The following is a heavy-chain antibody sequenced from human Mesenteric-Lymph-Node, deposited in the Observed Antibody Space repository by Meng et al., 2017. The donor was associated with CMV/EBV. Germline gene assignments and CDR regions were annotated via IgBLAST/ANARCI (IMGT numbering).Heavy chain of an antibody. D-gene: IGHD4-11*01. J-gene: IGHJ4*02. CDR1: GFTFSNYP. V-gene: IGHV3-30-3*01. CDR3: ARENDYRNYFDQ. CDR2: ISDDGSNK. Sequence: GGSLRPSCAVFGFTFSNYPMHWVRQAPGKGLEWVAVISDDGSNKYHADSVMGRFTISRDNSKNTLYLQMNSLRGEDTAIYYCARENDYRNYFDQWGQGTLVTVSS.